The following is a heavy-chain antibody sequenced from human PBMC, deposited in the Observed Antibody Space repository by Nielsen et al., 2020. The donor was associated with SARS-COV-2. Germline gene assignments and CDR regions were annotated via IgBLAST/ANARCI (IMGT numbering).Heavy chain of an antibody. J-gene: IGHJ5*02. D-gene: IGHD3-22*01. V-gene: IGHV5-51*01. CDR2: IYPGDSDT. Sequence: GESLKISCKGSGYSFTSYWIGWVRQMPGKGLEWIGIIYPGDSDTRYSPSFQGQVTISADKSISTAYLQWSSLKASDTAMYYCARRTDYYDSSGYYYLSGWFDPWGQGTLVTVSS. CDR1: GYSFTSYW. CDR3: ARRTDYYDSSGYYYLSGWFDP.